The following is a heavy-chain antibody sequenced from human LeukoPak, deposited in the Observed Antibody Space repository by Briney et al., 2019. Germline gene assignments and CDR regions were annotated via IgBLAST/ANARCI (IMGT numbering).Heavy chain of an antibody. Sequence: PSETLSLPCTVSGGSISSYHWIWIRQPPGKELEWIGNIYYTGNTNYNPSLKSRVTISLDTSKNQFSLKLSSVTAADTAVYYCTRSLGVVIHGGMDVWGHGTTVTVSS. CDR1: GGSISSYH. J-gene: IGHJ6*02. CDR3: TRSLGVVIHGGMDV. D-gene: IGHD3-3*01. CDR2: IYYTGNT. V-gene: IGHV4-59*01.